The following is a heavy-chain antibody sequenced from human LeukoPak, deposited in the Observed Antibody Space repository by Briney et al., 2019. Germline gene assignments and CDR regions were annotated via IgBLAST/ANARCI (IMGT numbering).Heavy chain of an antibody. D-gene: IGHD2-2*01. CDR2: INPNSGGT. Sequence: ASVKVSCKASGYTFTGYYMHWVRQAPGQGLEWMGWINPNSGGTNYAQKFQGRVTMTRDTSISTAHMELSRLRSDDTAVYYCARVESSWCSSTSCYGALDYWGQGTLVTVSS. J-gene: IGHJ4*02. V-gene: IGHV1-2*02. CDR1: GYTFTGYY. CDR3: ARVESSWCSSTSCYGALDY.